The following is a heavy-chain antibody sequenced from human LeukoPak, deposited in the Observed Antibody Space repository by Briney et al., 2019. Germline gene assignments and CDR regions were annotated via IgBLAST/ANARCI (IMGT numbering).Heavy chain of an antibody. J-gene: IGHJ4*02. CDR1: GGSISSYY. D-gene: IGHD3-22*01. CDR3: ARVTGYMIEDYFDY. V-gene: IGHV4-59*01. Sequence: SETLSLTCTVSGGSISSYYWSWIRQPPGKGLEWIGYIYYSGSTDCNPSLKSRVTISVETSKNQFSLKLSSVTAADTAVYYCARVTGYMIEDYFDYWGQGTLVTVSS. CDR2: IYYSGST.